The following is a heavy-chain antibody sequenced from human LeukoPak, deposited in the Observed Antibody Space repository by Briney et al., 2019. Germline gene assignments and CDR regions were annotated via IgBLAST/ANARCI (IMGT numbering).Heavy chain of an antibody. CDR3: AKVPLSSSWYVGLFDY. J-gene: IGHJ4*02. CDR2: ISGSGGST. V-gene: IGHV3-23*01. D-gene: IGHD6-13*01. CDR1: GFTFSSYT. Sequence: GGSLRLSCAASGFTFSSYTMSWVRQAPGKGLEWVSAISGSGGSTYYADSVKGRFTISRDNSKNTLYLQLNSLRAEDTAVYYCAKVPLSSSWYVGLFDYWGQGTLVTVSS.